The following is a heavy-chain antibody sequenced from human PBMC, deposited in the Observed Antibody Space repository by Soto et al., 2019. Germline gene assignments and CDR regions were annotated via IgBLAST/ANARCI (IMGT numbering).Heavy chain of an antibody. CDR2: ISSTTTYI. D-gene: IGHD2-15*01. J-gene: IGHJ6*02. V-gene: IGHV3-21*01. CDR3: ARDRGYDAHDSYFNAMDV. CDR1: GFIFTRYS. Sequence: GGSLRLSCAASGFIFTRYSMNWVRQAPGKGLEWVSSISSTTTYIYYADSVKGRFTISRDNAKNSMYLQMNSLRAEDTAVYYCARDRGYDAHDSYFNAMDVWGQGTTVTVSS.